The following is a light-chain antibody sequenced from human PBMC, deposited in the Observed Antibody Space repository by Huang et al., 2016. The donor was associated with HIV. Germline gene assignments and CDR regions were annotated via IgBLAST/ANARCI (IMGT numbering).Light chain of an antibody. V-gene: IGKV3-15*01. J-gene: IGKJ2*02. CDR2: GAS. CDR1: QSINSN. CDR3: QQYNIRCS. Sequence: EIVMTQSPATLSVSPGERVTLPCRASQSINSNLAWYQQKPGQAPRLLSYGASARATGIQARFSGSGSGTAFTLTITSLQSEDFAVYYCQQYNIRCSFGQGTKLEMK.